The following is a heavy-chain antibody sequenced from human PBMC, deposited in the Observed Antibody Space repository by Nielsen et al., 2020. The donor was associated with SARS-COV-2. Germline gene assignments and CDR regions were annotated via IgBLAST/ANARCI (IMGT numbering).Heavy chain of an antibody. D-gene: IGHD6-13*01. CDR2: ISYDGSDK. V-gene: IGHV3-30*18. J-gene: IGHJ4*02. Sequence: GGSLRLSCAASGFTFSSYGMHWVRQAPGRGLEWVALISYDGSDKYYSDSVKGRFTISTDLSNNTLYLQMNSLRVEDTAIYYCTKGAQLGDYWGQGTLVTVSS. CDR1: GFTFSSYG. CDR3: TKGAQLGDY.